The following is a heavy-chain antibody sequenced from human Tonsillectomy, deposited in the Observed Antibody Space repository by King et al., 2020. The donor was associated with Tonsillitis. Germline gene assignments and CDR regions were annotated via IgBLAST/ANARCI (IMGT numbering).Heavy chain of an antibody. V-gene: IGHV4-39*01. Sequence: QLQESGPGLVKPSETLSLTCTVSGGPISSSSYFWGWIRQPPGKGLEWIGNIYYSGSTYYNPSLRSRVTISVDTSKNQFSLKLSSVTAADTAVYYCGRLDGDYSNWFDPWGQGTLVTVSS. J-gene: IGHJ5*02. CDR1: GGPISSSSYF. D-gene: IGHD4-17*01. CDR2: IYYSGST. CDR3: GRLDGDYSNWFDP.